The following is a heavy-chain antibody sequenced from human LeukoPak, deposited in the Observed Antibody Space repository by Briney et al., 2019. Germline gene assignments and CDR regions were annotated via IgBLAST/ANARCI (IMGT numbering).Heavy chain of an antibody. CDR2: IYSGGST. V-gene: IGHV3-53*04. CDR3: ARGNLPGYYDSTGYYRQSYYYYGMDV. CDR1: GFTVSSNY. Sequence: QPGGSLRLSCAASGFTVSSNYMSWVRQAPGKGLEWVSVIYSGGSTYYADSVKGRFTISRHNSKNTLYLQMNSLRAEDTAVYYCARGNLPGYYDSTGYYRQSYYYYGMDVWGQGTTVTVSS. D-gene: IGHD3-22*01. J-gene: IGHJ6*02.